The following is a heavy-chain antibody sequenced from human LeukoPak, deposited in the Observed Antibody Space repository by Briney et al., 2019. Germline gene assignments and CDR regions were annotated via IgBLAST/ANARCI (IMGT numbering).Heavy chain of an antibody. CDR2: ISSSNSYI. Sequence: GGSLRLSCAASGFAFSSYSMNWVRQAPGKGLEWVSSISSSNSYIYYADSVKGRFTISRDNAKNSLYLQMNSLRAEDTAVYYYARTHSSGWYIPVDYWGQGTLVTVSS. CDR3: ARTHSSGWYIPVDY. V-gene: IGHV3-21*01. D-gene: IGHD6-19*01. CDR1: GFAFSSYS. J-gene: IGHJ4*02.